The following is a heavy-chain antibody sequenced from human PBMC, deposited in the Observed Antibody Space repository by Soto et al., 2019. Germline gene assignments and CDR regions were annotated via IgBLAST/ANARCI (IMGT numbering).Heavy chain of an antibody. V-gene: IGHV3-30*18. CDR1: GFTFSSSG. D-gene: IGHD4-17*01. CDR2: ISYEGSNQ. Sequence: QVQLVESGGGVVQPGRSLRLSCAASGFTFSSSGMHWVRQAPGKGLEWVAIISYEGSNQYYADSVKGRFTISRDNSKNTLYLQVNSLRADDTAVYYWAKEIYGDHYLDYWGQGTLVTVSS. J-gene: IGHJ4*02. CDR3: AKEIYGDHYLDY.